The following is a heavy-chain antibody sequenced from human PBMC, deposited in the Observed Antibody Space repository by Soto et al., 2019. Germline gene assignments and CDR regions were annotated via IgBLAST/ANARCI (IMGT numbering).Heavy chain of an antibody. CDR2: ITSDGSST. Sequence: EVQLVESGGAVVQPGGSLRLSCAASGFTFSTYWMHWVRRPPGKGLVWVARITSDGSSTTYADSVKGRFTTSRDNGKNTLYLQMNSLRADDTAVYYCVRHFDKWGQGTLVTVSS. CDR1: GFTFSTYW. V-gene: IGHV3-74*01. J-gene: IGHJ4*02. CDR3: VRHFDK.